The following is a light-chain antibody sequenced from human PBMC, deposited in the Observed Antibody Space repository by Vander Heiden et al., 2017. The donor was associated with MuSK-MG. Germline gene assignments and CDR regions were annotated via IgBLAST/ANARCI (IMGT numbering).Light chain of an antibody. CDR2: AAS. CDR3: QKYDRAPLA. V-gene: IGKV1-27*01. CDR1: QGITKY. Sequence: DIQMTQSPSSLSASVGDKVTITCRANQGITKYLAWYQQKPGKVPNLLIYAASTLQSGVPSRLSGGGSGTDFTLTMSGLQPEDVTTYYCQKYDRAPLAFGQGTKVEIK. J-gene: IGKJ1*01.